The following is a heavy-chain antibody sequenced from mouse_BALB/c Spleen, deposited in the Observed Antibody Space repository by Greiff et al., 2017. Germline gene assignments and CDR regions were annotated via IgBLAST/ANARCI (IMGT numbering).Heavy chain of an antibody. J-gene: IGHJ4*01. CDR1: GFTFSSYA. CDR3: AKVRDYAMDY. CDR2: ISSGGST. D-gene: IGHD3-3*01. V-gene: IGHV5-6-5*01. Sequence: DGKLVESGGGLVKPGGSLKLSCAASGFTFSSYAMSWVRQTPEKRLEWVASISSGGSTYYPDSVKGRFTISRDNARNILYLQMSSLRSEDTAMYYCAKVRDYAMDYWGQGTSVTVSS.